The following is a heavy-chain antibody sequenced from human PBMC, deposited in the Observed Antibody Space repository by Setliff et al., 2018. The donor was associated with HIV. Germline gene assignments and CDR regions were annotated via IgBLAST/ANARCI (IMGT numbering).Heavy chain of an antibody. V-gene: IGHV3-15*01. D-gene: IGHD3-10*01. J-gene: IGHJ4*02. CDR1: GFTFSNAW. Sequence: LRLSCAASGFTFSNAWMSWVRQAPGKGLEWVGRIKSKTDGGTTDYAAPVKGRFTISRDDSKNTLYLQMNSLKTEDTAVYYCTTDCALWFGELFGWGQGTLVTVSS. CDR2: IKSKTDGGTT. CDR3: TTDCALWFGELFG.